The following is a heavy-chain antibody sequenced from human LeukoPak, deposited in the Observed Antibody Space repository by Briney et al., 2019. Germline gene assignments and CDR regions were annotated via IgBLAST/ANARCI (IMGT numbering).Heavy chain of an antibody. CDR2: ISYDGSNK. Sequence: RPGRSLRLSCAASGFTFSSYAMHWVRQAPGKGLEWVAVISYDGSNKYYADSVKGRFTISRDNSKNTLYLQMNSLRAEDTAVYYCARTNWDAFDIWGQGTMVTVSS. CDR1: GFTFSSYA. CDR3: ARTNWDAFDI. J-gene: IGHJ3*02. D-gene: IGHD1-1*01. V-gene: IGHV3-30-3*01.